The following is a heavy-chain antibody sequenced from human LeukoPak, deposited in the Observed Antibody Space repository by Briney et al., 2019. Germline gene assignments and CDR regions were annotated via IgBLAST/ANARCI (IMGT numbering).Heavy chain of an antibody. J-gene: IGHJ5*02. D-gene: IGHD2-2*01. V-gene: IGHV4-4*02. CDR3: ARGVPAINWFDP. CDR1: GGSISSNNW. Sequence: SETLSLTCTVSGGSISSNNWWSWVRQPPGKGLEWIGETYHSGSTNYNPSLKSRVTISVDKSKNQFSLKLSSVTAADTAVYYCARGVPAINWFDPWGQGTLVTVSS. CDR2: TYHSGST.